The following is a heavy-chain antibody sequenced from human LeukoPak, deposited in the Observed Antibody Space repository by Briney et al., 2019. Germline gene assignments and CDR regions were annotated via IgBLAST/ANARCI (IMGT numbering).Heavy chain of an antibody. CDR1: GFTFSSYA. Sequence: GGSLRLSCAASGFTFSSYAMSWVRQAPGKGLQWVSALSGSGLSTYYGDSGKGRSTISRDNSKNALYLQMNSLRAEDTAVYYCAKGGESSSWLFDYWGQGTLVPVSS. D-gene: IGHD6-13*01. V-gene: IGHV3-23*01. J-gene: IGHJ4*02. CDR3: AKGGESSSWLFDY. CDR2: LSGSGLST.